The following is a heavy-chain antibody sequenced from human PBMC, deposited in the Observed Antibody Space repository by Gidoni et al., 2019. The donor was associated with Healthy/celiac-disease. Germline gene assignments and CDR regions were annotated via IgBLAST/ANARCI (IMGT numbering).Heavy chain of an antibody. J-gene: IGHJ4*02. CDR2: INHSGST. Sequence: QVQLQQWGAGLLKPSETLSLTSAGEGGSFSGYDWSWIRQPPGNGLGWFGEINHSGSTNYNPSLQSRVTISVDPSKNQSSLKLSSVTAADTAVYYCARVSSIAAAGLDYWGQGTLVTVSS. V-gene: IGHV4-34*01. CDR3: ARVSSIAAAGLDY. D-gene: IGHD6-13*01. CDR1: GGSFSGYD.